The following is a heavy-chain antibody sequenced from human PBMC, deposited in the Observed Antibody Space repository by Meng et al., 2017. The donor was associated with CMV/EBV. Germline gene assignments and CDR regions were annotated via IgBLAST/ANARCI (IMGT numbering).Heavy chain of an antibody. CDR1: GFTFSSYE. Sequence: GESLKISCAASGFTFSSYEMNWVRQAPGKGLEWVSYISSSGSTIYYADSAKGRFTISRDNAKNSLYLQMNSLRAEDTAVYYCARDGAVAGTLGYYYYYGMDVWGQGTTVTVSS. CDR3: ARDGAVAGTLGYYYYYGMDV. J-gene: IGHJ6*02. CDR2: ISSSGSTI. V-gene: IGHV3-48*03. D-gene: IGHD6-19*01.